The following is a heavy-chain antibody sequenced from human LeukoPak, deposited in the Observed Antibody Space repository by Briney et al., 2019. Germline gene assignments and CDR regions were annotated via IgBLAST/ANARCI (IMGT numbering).Heavy chain of an antibody. CDR2: IRSKAYGGTT. Sequence: GGSLRLSCTASGFTFGDYAMSWVRQAPGKGLEWVGFIRSKAYGGTTEYAASVKGRFTISRDDSKSIAYLQMNSLKTEDTAVYYCLVGATSSFDYWGQGTLVTVSS. D-gene: IGHD1-26*01. J-gene: IGHJ4*02. CDR3: LVGATSSFDY. CDR1: GFTFGDYA. V-gene: IGHV3-49*04.